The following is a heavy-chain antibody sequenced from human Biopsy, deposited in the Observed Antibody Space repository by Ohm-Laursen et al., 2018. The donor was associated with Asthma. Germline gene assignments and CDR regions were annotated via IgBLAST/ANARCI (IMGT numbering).Heavy chain of an antibody. Sequence: SLRLSCAASGFNFHNYGMNWVRRAPGKGLEWVAQILFDGRKINYPDSVKGRFTISRDNSKNMVYLQMTSLRPEDTAVYYCAKDRVAGRSYCFDYWGQGSLVSVSS. CDR1: GFNFHNYG. D-gene: IGHD6-13*01. CDR3: AKDRVAGRSYCFDY. V-gene: IGHV3-30*18. CDR2: ILFDGRKI. J-gene: IGHJ4*02.